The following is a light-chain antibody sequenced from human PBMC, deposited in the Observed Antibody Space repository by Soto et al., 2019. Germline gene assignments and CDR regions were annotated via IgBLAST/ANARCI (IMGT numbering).Light chain of an antibody. CDR2: GAS. V-gene: IGKV3-20*01. CDR3: QQYDSSHT. J-gene: IGKJ2*01. Sequence: EIVLTQSPGTLSLSPGARDTLSCRASQSVSSSYLAWYQQRPGQAPRLLIYGASSRATGIPATFSGRGAGTDFTLTNSRLEPEDFAVYYCQQYDSSHTFGQGTKLEIK. CDR1: QSVSSSY.